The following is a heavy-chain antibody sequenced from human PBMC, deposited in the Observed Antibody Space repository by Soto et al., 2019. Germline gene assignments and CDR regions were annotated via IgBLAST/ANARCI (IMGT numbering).Heavy chain of an antibody. CDR2: IIPIFGTA. V-gene: IGHV1-69*01. D-gene: IGHD3-3*01. CDR3: ARGGAIFGVFIHNWFDP. Sequence: QVQLVQSGAEVKKPGSSVKVSCKASGGTFSSYAISWVRQAPGQGLEWMGGIIPIFGTANYAQKFQGRVTITADESTSTAYMELSSLRSEDTAVYYCARGGAIFGVFIHNWFDPWGQGTLVTVSS. CDR1: GGTFSSYA. J-gene: IGHJ5*02.